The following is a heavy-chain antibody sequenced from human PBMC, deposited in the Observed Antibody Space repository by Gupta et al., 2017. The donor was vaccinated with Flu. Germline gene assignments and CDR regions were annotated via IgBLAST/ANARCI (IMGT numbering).Heavy chain of an antibody. D-gene: IGHD3-16*01. CDR3: ARRIKDPVYYYLDD. J-gene: IGHJ6*03. Sequence: QVQLVQPGAEVKKPGASVKVSCQASGYTFSSYDINWGRQASGQGPEWMGWINPNSGNTGYAQKFQGRVTMTRNNSISTAYMELTSLKSEDTAVYYCARRIKDPVYYYLDDWGRGTAVTVSS. CDR1: GYTFSSYD. CDR2: INPNSGNT. V-gene: IGHV1-8*01.